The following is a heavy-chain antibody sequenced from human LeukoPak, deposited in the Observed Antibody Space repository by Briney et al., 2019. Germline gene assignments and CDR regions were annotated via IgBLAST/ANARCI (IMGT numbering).Heavy chain of an antibody. D-gene: IGHD5-24*01. CDR2: IYYSGST. Sequence: PSETLSLTCAIYSESFSGYYWSWIRQPPGKGLEWIGYIYYSGSTNYNPSLKSRVTISVDTSKNQFSLKLSSVTAADTAVYYCARDYVEMATGYAFDAFDIWGQGTMVTVSS. CDR3: ARDYVEMATGYAFDAFDI. CDR1: SESFSGYY. V-gene: IGHV4-59*01. J-gene: IGHJ3*02.